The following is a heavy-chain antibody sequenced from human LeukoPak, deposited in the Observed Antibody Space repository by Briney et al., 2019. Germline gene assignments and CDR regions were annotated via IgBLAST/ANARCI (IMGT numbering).Heavy chain of an antibody. Sequence: KASETLSLTCTVSGYSISSGYYWGWIRQPPGKGLEWIGSIYHSGSTYHNPSLKSRVTISVDTSKNQFSLKLSSVTAADTAVYYCARVTRGVTAILSWFDPWGQGTLVTVSS. V-gene: IGHV4-38-2*02. CDR2: IYHSGST. CDR3: ARVTRGVTAILSWFDP. CDR1: GYSISSGYY. J-gene: IGHJ5*02. D-gene: IGHD2-21*02.